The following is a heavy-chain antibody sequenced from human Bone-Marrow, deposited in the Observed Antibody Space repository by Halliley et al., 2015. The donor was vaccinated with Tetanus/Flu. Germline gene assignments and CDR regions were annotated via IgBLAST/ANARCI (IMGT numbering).Heavy chain of an antibody. D-gene: IGHD3-22*01. CDR1: GGSFSGYY. V-gene: IGHV4-34*01. CDR3: ARGITYPYDNNGYKYFAY. CDR2: INHGGDS. Sequence: TLSLTCAVYGGSFSGYYWSWVRQPPGKGLEWLGEINHGGDSKYNPSLKSRVTISVDTSKNQFSLKLSSVTAADTAVYYCARGITYPYDNNGYKYFAYWSQGTLVTVSS. J-gene: IGHJ4*02.